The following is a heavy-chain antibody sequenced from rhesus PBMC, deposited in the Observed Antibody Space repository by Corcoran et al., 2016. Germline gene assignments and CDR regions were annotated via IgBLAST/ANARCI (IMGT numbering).Heavy chain of an antibody. V-gene: IGHV4-73*01. CDR1: GGSISGYYY. Sequence: QVQLQQWGEGLVKPSETLSLTCAVYGGSISGYYYWSWIRQPPGKGLEWIGYIYGNSASTNYNPSLKNRVTISNDTSKNQFSLKLSSVTAADTAVYYCARGKGLFDYWGQGVLVTVSS. CDR2: IYGNSAST. CDR3: ARGKGLFDY. D-gene: IGHD3-28*01. J-gene: IGHJ4*01.